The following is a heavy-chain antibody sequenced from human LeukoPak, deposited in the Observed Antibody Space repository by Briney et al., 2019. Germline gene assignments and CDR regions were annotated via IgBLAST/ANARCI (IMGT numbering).Heavy chain of an antibody. Sequence: SVKVSCKASGGTFSSYAISWVRQAPGQGLEWMGGIIPIFGTANYAQKFQGRVTITADESTSTAYMELSSLRSEDTAVYYCASASIVGATVYYFDYWGQGTLVTVSS. CDR3: ASASIVGATVYYFDY. CDR1: GGTFSSYA. V-gene: IGHV1-69*13. CDR2: IIPIFGTA. D-gene: IGHD1-26*01. J-gene: IGHJ4*02.